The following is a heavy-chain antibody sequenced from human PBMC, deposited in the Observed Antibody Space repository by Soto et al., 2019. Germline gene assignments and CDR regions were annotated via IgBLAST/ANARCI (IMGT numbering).Heavy chain of an antibody. CDR3: ARDPTYCTNGVCYPPDDYYYGMDV. J-gene: IGHJ6*02. Sequence: QVQLVQSGAEVKKPGSSVKVSCKASGGTFSSYAISWVRQAPGQGLEWMGGIIPIFGTANYAQKFQGRVTFTADESTVTAYMELSSLRSEDTSVYYCARDPTYCTNGVCYPPDDYYYGMDVWGQGTTVTVSS. V-gene: IGHV1-69*12. CDR2: IIPIFGTA. D-gene: IGHD2-8*01. CDR1: GGTFSSYA.